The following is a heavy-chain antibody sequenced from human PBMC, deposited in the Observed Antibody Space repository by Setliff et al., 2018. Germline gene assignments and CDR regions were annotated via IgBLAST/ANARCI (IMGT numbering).Heavy chain of an antibody. J-gene: IGHJ4*02. V-gene: IGHV1-2*06. Sequence: ASVKVSCKASEYTFTGYYIHWVRQAPGQGLEWMGRINPNSGGTNYAQKFQGRVTMTRDTSISTAYMELSSLKSDDTAMYYCARGLLWFGEPQLDYWGQGTLVTVSS. D-gene: IGHD3-10*01. CDR2: INPNSGGT. CDR1: EYTFTGYY. CDR3: ARGLLWFGEPQLDY.